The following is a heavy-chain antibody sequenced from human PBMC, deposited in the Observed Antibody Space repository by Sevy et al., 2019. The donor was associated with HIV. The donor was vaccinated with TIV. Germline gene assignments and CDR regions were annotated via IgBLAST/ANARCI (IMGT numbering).Heavy chain of an antibody. D-gene: IGHD5-12*01. CDR1: GFTFSDHY. CDR2: SRNKVDGYTT. J-gene: IGHJ4*02. V-gene: IGHV3-72*01. Sequence: GGSLRLSCAASGFTFSDHYMDWVRQAPGKGLEWVGRSRNKVDGYTTAYAASVKGRFIISRDDSKSSLYLQMNSLKTEDTAVYYCARVGDGNNYDYWGQGTLVTVSS. CDR3: ARVGDGNNYDY.